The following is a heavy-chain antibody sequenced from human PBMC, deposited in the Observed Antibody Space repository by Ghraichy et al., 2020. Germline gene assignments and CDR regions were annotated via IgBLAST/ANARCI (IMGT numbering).Heavy chain of an antibody. CDR2: MTASGSYT. CDR1: GFNFSNYA. V-gene: IGHV3-23*01. Sequence: GGSLRLSCVASGFNFSNYAMTWVRQAPGKGLEGVSTMTASGSYTYYEDSVKGRFIISRDNSKNTLFLQMRGLRAGDTAMYYCAKRHFDSSGHAFDSWGQGTLVTVSS. CDR3: AKRHFDSSGHAFDS. J-gene: IGHJ4*02. D-gene: IGHD3-22*01.